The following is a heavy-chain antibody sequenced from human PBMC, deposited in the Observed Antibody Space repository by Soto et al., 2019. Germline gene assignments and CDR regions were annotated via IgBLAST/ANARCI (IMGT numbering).Heavy chain of an antibody. J-gene: IGHJ6*03. CDR3: ARHYDFWSGPNPYYYYYMDV. CDR2: IYYSGST. CDR1: GGSISSYY. Sequence: SETLSLTCTVSGGSISSYYWSWIRQPPGKGLEWIGYIYYSGSTNYNPSLKSRVTISVDTSKNQFSLKLSSVTAADTAVYYCARHYDFWSGPNPYYYYYMDVWGKGTTVTVSS. D-gene: IGHD3-3*01. V-gene: IGHV4-59*08.